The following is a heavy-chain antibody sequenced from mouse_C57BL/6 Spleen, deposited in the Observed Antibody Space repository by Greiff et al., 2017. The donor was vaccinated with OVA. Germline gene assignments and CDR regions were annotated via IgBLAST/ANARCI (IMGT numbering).Heavy chain of an antibody. V-gene: IGHV5-9-1*02. CDR1: GFTFSSYA. CDR2: ISSGGDYI. Sequence: EVMLVESGEGLVKPGGSLKLSCAASGFTFSSYAMSWVRQTPEKRLEWVAYISSGGDYIYYADTVKGRFTITRDNARNTLYLQMSSLKSEDTAMYYCTRDEVDFWYFDVWGKGTTVTVSS. CDR3: TRDEVDFWYFDV. D-gene: IGHD1-1*01. J-gene: IGHJ1*03.